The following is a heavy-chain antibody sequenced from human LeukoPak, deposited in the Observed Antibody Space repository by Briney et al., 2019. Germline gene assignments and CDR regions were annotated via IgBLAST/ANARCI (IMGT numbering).Heavy chain of an antibody. V-gene: IGHV3-7*01. J-gene: IGHJ6*03. Sequence: GGSLGLSCAASGFTFSSYWMSWVRHAPGKGLEWVANIKQDGSEKYYVDSVKGRFTISRDNAKNSLYLQMNSLRAEDTAVYYCARDFNMVRGAHYYYYMDFWGKGTTVTISS. D-gene: IGHD3-10*01. CDR3: ARDFNMVRGAHYYYYMDF. CDR1: GFTFSSYW. CDR2: IKQDGSEK.